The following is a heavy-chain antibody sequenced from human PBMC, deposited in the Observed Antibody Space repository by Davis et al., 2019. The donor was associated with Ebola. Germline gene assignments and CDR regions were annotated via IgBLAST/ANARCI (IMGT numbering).Heavy chain of an antibody. CDR1: GFTFSSYS. V-gene: IGHV3-48*02. Sequence: GGSLRLSWEVSGFTFSSYSINWVRQAPGKGLEWVSYISRSSDFIWYADSVKGRFSISRDNAKNSLFLQMNTLRDEDTAMYYCVRDQHYAFDVWGQGTMVTVSS. J-gene: IGHJ3*01. D-gene: IGHD3-3*02. CDR3: VRDQHYAFDV. CDR2: ISRSSDFI.